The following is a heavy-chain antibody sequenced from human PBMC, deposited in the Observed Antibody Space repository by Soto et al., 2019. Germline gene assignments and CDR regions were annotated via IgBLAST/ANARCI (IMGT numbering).Heavy chain of an antibody. J-gene: IGHJ6*02. V-gene: IGHV1-18*01. Sequence: ASVKVSCKASGYTFTSYGISWVRQAPGQGLEWMGWIRAYNGNTNYAQKLQGRVTRTTDTSTSTAYMELRSLRSDDTAVYYCARGGIVATIDYYGMDVWGQGTTVTVSS. CDR2: IRAYNGNT. D-gene: IGHD5-12*01. CDR3: ARGGIVATIDYYGMDV. CDR1: GYTFTSYG.